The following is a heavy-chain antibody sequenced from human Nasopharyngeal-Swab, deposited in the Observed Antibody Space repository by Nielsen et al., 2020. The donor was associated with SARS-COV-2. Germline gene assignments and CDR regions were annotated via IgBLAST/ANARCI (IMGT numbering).Heavy chain of an antibody. Sequence: GESLQISCAASGFTFSSYAMRWVGPRRGKGLEWVSAISGSGGSTYYADSVKGRFTISRDNSKNTLYLQMNSLRAEDTAVYYCAKYYGDYPYYYYYMDVWGKGTTVTVSS. CDR1: GFTFSSYA. V-gene: IGHV3-23*01. CDR2: ISGSGGST. D-gene: IGHD4-17*01. J-gene: IGHJ6*03. CDR3: AKYYGDYPYYYYYMDV.